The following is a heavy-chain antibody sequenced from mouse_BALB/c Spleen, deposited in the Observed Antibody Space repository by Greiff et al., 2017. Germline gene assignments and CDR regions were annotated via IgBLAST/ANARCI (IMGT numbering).Heavy chain of an antibody. CDR2: ISYSGST. Sequence: EVKLMESGPGLVKPSQSLSLTCTVTGYSITSDYAWNWIRPFPGNKLEWMGYISYSGSTSYNPSLKSRISITRDTSKNQFFLQLNSVTTEDTATYYCAEGNYRDYAMDYWGQGTSVTVSS. CDR3: AEGNYRDYAMDY. CDR1: GYSITSDYA. V-gene: IGHV3-2*02. D-gene: IGHD2-1*01. J-gene: IGHJ4*01.